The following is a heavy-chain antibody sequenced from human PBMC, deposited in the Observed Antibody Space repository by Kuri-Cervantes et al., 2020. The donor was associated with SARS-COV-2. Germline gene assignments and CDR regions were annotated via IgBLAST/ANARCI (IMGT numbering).Heavy chain of an antibody. CDR2: IYTSGST. D-gene: IGHD6-13*01. J-gene: IGHJ4*02. CDR1: GGSISSYY. V-gene: IGHV4-4*07. Sequence: SETLSLTCTVSGGSISSYYWSWIRQPAGKGLEWIGRIYTSGSTNYNPSLKSRVTMSVDTSKNQFSLKLSSVTAADTAVYYCARPLAAAGYYYFDYWGQGTLVTVSS. CDR3: ARPLAAAGYYYFDY.